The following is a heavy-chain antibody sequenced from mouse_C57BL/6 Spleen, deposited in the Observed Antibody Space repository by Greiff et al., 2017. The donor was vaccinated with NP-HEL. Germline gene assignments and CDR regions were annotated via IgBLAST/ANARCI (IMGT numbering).Heavy chain of an antibody. V-gene: IGHV1-61*01. CDR1: GYTFTSYW. J-gene: IGHJ4*01. D-gene: IGHD1-1*01. Sequence: VKLQQPGAELVRPGSSVKLSCKASGYTFTSYWMDWVKQRPGQGLEWIGNIYPSDSETHYNQKFKDKATLTVDKSSSTAYMQLSSLTSEDSAVYYCARSYGSSYNYAMDYWGQGTSVTVSS. CDR2: IYPSDSET. CDR3: ARSYGSSYNYAMDY.